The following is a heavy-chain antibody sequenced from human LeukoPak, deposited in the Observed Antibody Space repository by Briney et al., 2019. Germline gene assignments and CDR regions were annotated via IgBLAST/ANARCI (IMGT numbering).Heavy chain of an antibody. CDR3: ARDLGQYYDTSDNWFDP. CDR2: IKQDGSEK. D-gene: IGHD3-22*01. Sequence: GGSLRLSCAASGFTFSSYWMSWVRQAPGKVLEWVANIKQDGSEKYYVDSVKGRFTISRDNAKNTLNLQMNSLRAEDTAVYYCARDLGQYYDTSDNWFDPWGQGTLVTVSS. J-gene: IGHJ5*02. CDR1: GFTFSSYW. V-gene: IGHV3-7*01.